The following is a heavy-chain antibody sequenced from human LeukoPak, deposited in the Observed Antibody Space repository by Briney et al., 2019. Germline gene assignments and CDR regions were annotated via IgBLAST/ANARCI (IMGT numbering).Heavy chain of an antibody. D-gene: IGHD5-18*01. CDR3: ARGRGYSYGIDY. J-gene: IGHJ4*02. Sequence: SETLSLTCTVSGGSISSGDHFWSWIRQPPGQGLECIGYMYYSGTTYYNPSLKSRVSISVDTSKNQFSLKLSSVTGADTAVYYCARGRGYSYGIDYWGQGLLVTVTS. CDR1: GGSISSGDHF. V-gene: IGHV4-30-4*01. CDR2: MYYSGTT.